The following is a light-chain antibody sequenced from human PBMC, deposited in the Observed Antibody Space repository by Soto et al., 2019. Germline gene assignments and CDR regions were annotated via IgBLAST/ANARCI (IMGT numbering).Light chain of an antibody. J-gene: IGLJ1*01. CDR3: SSFTSTTTYV. Sequence: QSALTQPASVSGSPGQSIAISCTGTSSDVGSHDLVSWYHQQSGKVPKLIIYDVSSRPSGVSNRFSGSKSGNTASLTISGLQAEDEADYYCSSFTSTTTYVFGTGTKLTVL. CDR2: DVS. CDR1: SSDVGSHDL. V-gene: IGLV2-14*02.